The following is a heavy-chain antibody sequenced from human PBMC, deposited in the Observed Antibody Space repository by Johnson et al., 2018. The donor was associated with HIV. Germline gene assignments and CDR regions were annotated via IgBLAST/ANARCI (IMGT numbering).Heavy chain of an antibody. J-gene: IGHJ3*01. D-gene: IGHD3-10*01. CDR2: IRYDGSNK. V-gene: IGHV3-30*02. CDR3: AKTRMGGILDAFDL. Sequence: VQLVESGGGVVQPGRSLRLSCAASGFTFSSYGMHWVRQAPGKGLEWVAFIRYDGSNKYYADSVKGRFTISRDNSKNTLDLQMNSLTIEDTAVFYCAKTRMGGILDAFDLWGQGTMVIVS. CDR1: GFTFSSYG.